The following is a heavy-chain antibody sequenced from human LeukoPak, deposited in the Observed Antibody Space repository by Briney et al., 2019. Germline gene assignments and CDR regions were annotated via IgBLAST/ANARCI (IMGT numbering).Heavy chain of an antibody. Sequence: GASVKVSCKASGYTFTSYDINWVRQATGQGLEWMGWMNPNSGNTGYAQKFQGRVTMTRNTSISTAYMELSSLRSEDTAVYYCARRCQGPVVRKQRYYYYMDVWGKGTTVTISS. CDR2: MNPNSGNT. V-gene: IGHV1-8*01. D-gene: IGHD3-10*01. CDR1: GYTFTSYD. J-gene: IGHJ6*03. CDR3: ARRCQGPVVRKQRYYYYMDV.